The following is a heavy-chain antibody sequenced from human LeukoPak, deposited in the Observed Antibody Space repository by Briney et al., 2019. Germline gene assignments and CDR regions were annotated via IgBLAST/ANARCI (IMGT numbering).Heavy chain of an antibody. J-gene: IGHJ5*02. CDR2: IYYSGST. CDR3: AASRWGYSWFDP. V-gene: IGHV4-39*01. CDR1: GGSISSSSYY. Sequence: SETLSLTCTVSGGSISSSSYYWGWIRQPPGKGLEWIGSIYYSGSTYYNPSLKSRVTISVDTSKNQFSLTLSSVTAADTAVYYCAASRWGYSWFDPWGQGTLVTVSS. D-gene: IGHD2-15*01.